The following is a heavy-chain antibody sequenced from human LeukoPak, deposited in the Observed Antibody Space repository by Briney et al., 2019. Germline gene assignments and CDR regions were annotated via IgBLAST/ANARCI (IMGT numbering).Heavy chain of an antibody. V-gene: IGHV4-4*07. CDR3: ARSVVVVAANYYYYYYMDV. J-gene: IGHJ6*03. CDR1: GGSISSYY. D-gene: IGHD2-15*01. Sequence: SETLSLTRTVSGGSISSYYWSWIRQPAGKGLEWIGRIYTSGSTNYNPSLKSRVTMSVDTSKNQFSLKLSSVTAADTAVYYCARSVVVVAANYYYYYYMDVWGKGTTVTVSS. CDR2: IYTSGST.